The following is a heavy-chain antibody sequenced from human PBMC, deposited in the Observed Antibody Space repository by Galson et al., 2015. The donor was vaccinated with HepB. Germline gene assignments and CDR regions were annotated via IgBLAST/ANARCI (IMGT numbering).Heavy chain of an antibody. CDR2: TFYDGSNK. CDR3: ANGDLTGEYHMHEVAFNY. Sequence: SLRLSCAASGFTFSSPGMHWVRQAPGKGQEWVAATFYDGSNKYYVDSVKGRFTISRANSKNTLHLPMNNLVAADTATYYGANGDLTGEYHMHEVAFNYWGQGTLVTVSS. D-gene: IGHD3-9*01. V-gene: IGHV3-30*18. CDR1: GFTFSSPG. J-gene: IGHJ4*02.